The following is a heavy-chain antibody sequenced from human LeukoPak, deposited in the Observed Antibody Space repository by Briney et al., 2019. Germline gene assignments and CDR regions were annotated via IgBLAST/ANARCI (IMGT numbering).Heavy chain of an antibody. D-gene: IGHD3-10*01. CDR2: IKYDGSEN. Sequence: GGSLRLSCAATGFTFIDSWMTWVRQAPGKGLEWVANIKYDGSENYYVDPVKGRFTISRDNAKKSLSLQMNSLRSEDTAVYYCAKYHYGSGTSLGYWGQGTLVTVSS. V-gene: IGHV3-7*01. CDR3: AKYHYGSGTSLGY. J-gene: IGHJ4*02. CDR1: GFTFIDSW.